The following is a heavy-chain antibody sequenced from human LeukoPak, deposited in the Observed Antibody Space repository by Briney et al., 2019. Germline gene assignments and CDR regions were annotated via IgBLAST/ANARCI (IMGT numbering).Heavy chain of an antibody. CDR1: GFTFSSYG. D-gene: IGHD3/OR15-3a*01. CDR2: IRYDGSNK. CDR3: ARAFGLVTHPTRDYYYMDV. Sequence: GGSLRLSCAASGFTFSSYGMHWVRQAPGKGLEWVAFIRYDGSNKYYADSVKGRFTISRDNSKNTLYLQMNSLRAEDTAVYYCARAFGLVTHPTRDYYYMDVWGKGTTVTISS. V-gene: IGHV3-30*02. J-gene: IGHJ6*03.